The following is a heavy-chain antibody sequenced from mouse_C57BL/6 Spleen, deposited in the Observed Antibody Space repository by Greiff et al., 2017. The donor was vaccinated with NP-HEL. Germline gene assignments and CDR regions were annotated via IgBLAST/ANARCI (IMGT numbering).Heavy chain of an antibody. J-gene: IGHJ2*01. Sequence: VQLQQSGPELVKPGASVKISCKASGYAFSSSWMNWVKQRPGKGLEWIGRIYPGGGDTNYNGKFKGKATMTADKSSSTAYMQLSSLTSEESAVYFGAREATTVVANYFDYWGQGTTLTVSS. V-gene: IGHV1-82*01. CDR1: GYAFSSSW. CDR2: IYPGGGDT. CDR3: AREATTVVANYFDY. D-gene: IGHD1-1*01.